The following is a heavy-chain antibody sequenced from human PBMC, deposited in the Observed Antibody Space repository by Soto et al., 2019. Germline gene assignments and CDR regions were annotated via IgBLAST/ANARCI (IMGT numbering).Heavy chain of an antibody. J-gene: IGHJ4*02. Sequence: SETLSLTCTVSGGSISSYYWSWIRQPPGKGLEWIGYIYYSGSTNYNPSLKSRVTISVDTSKNQFSLKLSSVTAADTAVYYCARGYYDSSGYWGLDYWGQGTLVTVSS. CDR3: ARGYYDSSGYWGLDY. D-gene: IGHD3-22*01. CDR1: GGSISSYY. V-gene: IGHV4-59*01. CDR2: IYYSGST.